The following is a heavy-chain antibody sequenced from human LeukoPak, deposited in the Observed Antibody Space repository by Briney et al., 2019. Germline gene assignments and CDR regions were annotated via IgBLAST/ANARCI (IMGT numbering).Heavy chain of an antibody. D-gene: IGHD6-19*01. CDR3: ARVQLFPLSSGWTSDYYYYYGMDV. CDR1: GGSFSGYY. V-gene: IGHV4-34*01. CDR2: INHSGST. J-gene: IGHJ6*02. Sequence: PSETLSLTCAVYGGSFSGYYWSWIRQPPGKGLEWIGEINHSGSTNYNPSLKSRVTISVDTSKNQFSLKLSSVTAADTAVYYCARVQLFPLSSGWTSDYYYYYGMDVWGQGTTVTVSS.